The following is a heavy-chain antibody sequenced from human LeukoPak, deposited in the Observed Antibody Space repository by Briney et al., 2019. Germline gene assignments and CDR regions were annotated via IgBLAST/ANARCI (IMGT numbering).Heavy chain of an antibody. V-gene: IGHV1-8*01. D-gene: IGHD3-10*01. Sequence: ASVKVSCKASGYTFTGYDINWVRQATGQGLEWMGWMNPTSGHTGYAQNFQGRVTMTRDTSISTAYMELNSLTSEDTAVYYCARSPVGVRKKHDFWGQGTLVIVSS. J-gene: IGHJ4*02. CDR3: ARSPVGVRKKHDF. CDR1: GYTFTGYD. CDR2: MNPTSGHT.